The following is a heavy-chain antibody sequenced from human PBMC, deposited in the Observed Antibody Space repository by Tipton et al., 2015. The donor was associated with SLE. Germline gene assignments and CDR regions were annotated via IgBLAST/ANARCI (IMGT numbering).Heavy chain of an antibody. V-gene: IGHV4-59*01. CDR1: GGSISSYY. CDR3: AKDYYGSGSLDY. CDR2: IYYSGST. Sequence: TLSLTCNVSGGSISSYYWSWIRQPPGKGLEWIGYIYYSGSTNYKPSLESRVTISIDTSKNQFSLKLSSVTAADTAVYYCAKDYYGSGSLDYWGQGTLVTVSS. J-gene: IGHJ4*02. D-gene: IGHD3-10*01.